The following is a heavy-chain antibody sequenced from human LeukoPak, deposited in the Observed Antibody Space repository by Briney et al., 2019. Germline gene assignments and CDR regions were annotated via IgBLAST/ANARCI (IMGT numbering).Heavy chain of an antibody. CDR1: GFTFMSYG. Sequence: GGSLRLSCAASGFTFMSYGMHWVRQAPGKGLEWVSVIYSGGSTYYADSVKGRFTISRDNSKNTLYLQMNSLRAEDTAVYYCARDDYGDYGLIDYWGQGTLVTVSS. CDR3: ARDDYGDYGLIDY. D-gene: IGHD4-17*01. J-gene: IGHJ4*02. CDR2: IYSGGST. V-gene: IGHV3-66*01.